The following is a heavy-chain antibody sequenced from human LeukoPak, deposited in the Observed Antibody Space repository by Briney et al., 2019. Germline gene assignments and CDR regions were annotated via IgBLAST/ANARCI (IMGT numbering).Heavy chain of an antibody. CDR1: GFTFSSYW. Sequence: GGSLRLSCAASGFTFSSYWMSWVRQAPGKGLEWVANIKEDGSDKHYADSVKGRSAISRDNAENSLYLQMNSLKAAETAVYYCGRFTRSGDSVYWGQGTLVTVSS. V-gene: IGHV3-7*04. CDR2: IKEDGSDK. D-gene: IGHD7-27*01. J-gene: IGHJ4*02. CDR3: GRFTRSGDSVY.